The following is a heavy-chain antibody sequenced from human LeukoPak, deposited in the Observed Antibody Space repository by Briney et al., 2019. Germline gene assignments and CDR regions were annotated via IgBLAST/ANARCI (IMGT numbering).Heavy chain of an antibody. Sequence: SGTLSLTCAVYGGSFSGYYWSWIRQPPGKGLEWIGEINHSGSTNYNPSLKSRVTISVDTSKNQFSLKLSSVTAADTAVYYCARRDGYNLDYWGQGTLVTVSS. CDR3: ARRDGYNLDY. CDR2: INHSGST. CDR1: GGSFSGYY. V-gene: IGHV4-34*01. D-gene: IGHD5-24*01. J-gene: IGHJ4*02.